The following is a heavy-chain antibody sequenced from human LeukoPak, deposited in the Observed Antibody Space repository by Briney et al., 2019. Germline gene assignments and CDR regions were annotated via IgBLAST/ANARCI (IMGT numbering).Heavy chain of an antibody. CDR1: GFIFENYW. V-gene: IGHV3-7*03. CDR2: IKKEDGSEK. Sequence: PGGSLRLSCAASGFIFENYWMSWVRQAPGKGLEWVANIKKEDGSEKYYVDSVKGRFTISRDNAKNSLFLQMNSLRAEDTAIYYCSIAYGLDVWSQGTTVTVSS. CDR3: SIAYGLDV. J-gene: IGHJ6*02.